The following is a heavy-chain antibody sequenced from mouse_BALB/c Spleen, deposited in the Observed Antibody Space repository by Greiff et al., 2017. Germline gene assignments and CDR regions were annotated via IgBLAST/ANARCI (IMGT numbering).Heavy chain of an antibody. CDR3: APRYGSSFDD. CDR2: IDPAYGNT. Sequence: VQLQQSGAELVKPGASVKLSCTASGFNIKDTYMHWVKQRPEQGLEWIGRIDPAYGNTKYDPKFQGKATITADTSSNTAYLQLSSLTSEDTAVYYCAPRYGSSFDDWGQGTTLTVSS. D-gene: IGHD1-1*01. CDR1: GFNIKDTY. J-gene: IGHJ2*01. V-gene: IGHV14-3*02.